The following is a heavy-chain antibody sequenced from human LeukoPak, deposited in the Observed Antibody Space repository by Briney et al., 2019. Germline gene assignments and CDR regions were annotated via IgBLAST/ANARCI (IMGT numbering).Heavy chain of an antibody. J-gene: IGHJ3*02. D-gene: IGHD3-10*01. Sequence: GGSLRLSCAGSGFTFSSYGMHWVRQAPGKGLEWVAVISYDGSNKYYADSVKGRFTISRDNSKNTLYLQMNSLRAEDTAVYYCASYNFMEGAFDIWGQGTMVTVSS. V-gene: IGHV3-30*03. CDR2: ISYDGSNK. CDR3: ASYNFMEGAFDI. CDR1: GFTFSSYG.